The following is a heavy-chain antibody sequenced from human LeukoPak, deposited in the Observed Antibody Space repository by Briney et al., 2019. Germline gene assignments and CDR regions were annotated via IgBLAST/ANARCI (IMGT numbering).Heavy chain of an antibody. CDR1: GGSISSYY. CDR3: ARSKEQQLVADAFDI. J-gene: IGHJ3*02. D-gene: IGHD6-13*01. V-gene: IGHV4-59*01. CDR2: IYYSGST. Sequence: SETLSLTCTVSGGSISSYYWSWIRQPPGKGLEWIGYIYYSGSTNYNPSLKSRVTISVDTSKNQFSLKLSSVTAADTAVYYCARSKEQQLVADAFDIWGQGTMVTVSS.